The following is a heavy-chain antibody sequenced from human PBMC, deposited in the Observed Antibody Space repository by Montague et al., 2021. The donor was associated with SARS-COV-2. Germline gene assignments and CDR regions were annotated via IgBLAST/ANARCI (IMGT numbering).Heavy chain of an antibody. CDR1: GASISTGSDY. CDR3: ARDRGDIYGGNSAWFDH. CDR2: FYYSGRS. J-gene: IGHJ5*02. Sequence: SETLSLTCTVSGASISTGSDYWTWIRQRPGMGLEWIGNFYYSGRSTYNPSLKSRVTISADTSKNFFSLTLKSVTASDTAVYYCARDRGDIYGGNSAWFDHWGQGTLVTVSS. D-gene: IGHD4-23*01. V-gene: IGHV4-61*03.